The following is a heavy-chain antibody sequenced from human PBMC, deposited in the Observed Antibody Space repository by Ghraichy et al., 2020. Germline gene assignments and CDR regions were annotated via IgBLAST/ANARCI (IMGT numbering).Heavy chain of an antibody. CDR3: ARDGIDSSGSLYGMDV. CDR1: GGTFSSYA. J-gene: IGHJ6*02. D-gene: IGHD6-19*01. CDR2: IIPIFGTA. Sequence: SVKVSCKASGGTFSSYAISWVRQAPGQGLEWMGGIIPIFGTANYAQKFQGRVTITADESTSTAYMELSSLRSEDTAVYYCARDGIDSSGSLYGMDVWGQGTTVTVSS. V-gene: IGHV1-69*13.